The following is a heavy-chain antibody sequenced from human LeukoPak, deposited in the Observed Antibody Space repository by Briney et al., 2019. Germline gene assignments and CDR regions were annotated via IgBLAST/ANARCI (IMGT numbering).Heavy chain of an antibody. CDR1: GFTFSSYA. D-gene: IGHD1-26*01. CDR3: AKDRQEWDLFDY. V-gene: IGHV3-23*01. Sequence: PGGSLRLSCAPSGFTFSSYAMSWVRQPPGKGLEWVSAISGSSGTINYADSVKGRFTISRDKSKNTLYLQMNSLRAEDTAVYYCAKDRQEWDLFDYWGQGTLVTVSS. J-gene: IGHJ4*02. CDR2: ISGSSGTI.